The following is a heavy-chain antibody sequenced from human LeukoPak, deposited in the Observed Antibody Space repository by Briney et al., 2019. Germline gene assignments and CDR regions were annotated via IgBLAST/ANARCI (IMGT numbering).Heavy chain of an antibody. CDR2: ISGSGGST. D-gene: IGHD6-19*01. J-gene: IGHJ4*02. CDR3: ARGIWQWLLDY. V-gene: IGHV3-23*01. Sequence: PGGSLRLSCAASGFIFSSYSMNWARQAPGKGLEWVSAISGSGGSTYYADSVKGRFTISRDNSKNTLYLQMNSLRAEDTAVYYCARGIWQWLLDYWGQGTLVTVSS. CDR1: GFIFSSYS.